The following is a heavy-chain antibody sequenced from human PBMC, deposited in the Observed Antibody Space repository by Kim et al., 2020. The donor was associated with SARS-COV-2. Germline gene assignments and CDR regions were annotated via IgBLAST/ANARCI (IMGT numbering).Heavy chain of an antibody. Sequence: GGSLRLSCAASGFTFDDYAFHWVRQAPGKGLEWVSGVSCNSAYIGYADSVKGRFTISRDNAKNSLYLQMNSLRAEDTGLYYCGKGVITLVRGVINDWGQGTLVTVSS. J-gene: IGHJ4*02. CDR3: GKGVITLVRGVIND. CDR1: GFTFDDYA. V-gene: IGHV3-9*01. CDR2: VSCNSAYI. D-gene: IGHD3-10*01.